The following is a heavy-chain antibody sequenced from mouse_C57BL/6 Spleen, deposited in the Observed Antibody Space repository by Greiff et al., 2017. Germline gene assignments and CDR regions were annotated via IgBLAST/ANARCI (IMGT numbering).Heavy chain of an antibody. D-gene: IGHD1-1*01. J-gene: IGHJ1*03. CDR1: GYTFTSYW. V-gene: IGHV1-50*01. Sequence: QVQLQQPGAELVKPGASVKLSCKASGYTFTSYWMQWVKQRPGQGLEWIGEIDPSDSYTNYNQKFKGKATLTVDTSSSTAYMQLSSLTSEDSAVYYCARWYYGSSSWYFDVWGTGTTVTVSS. CDR2: IDPSDSYT. CDR3: ARWYYGSSSWYFDV.